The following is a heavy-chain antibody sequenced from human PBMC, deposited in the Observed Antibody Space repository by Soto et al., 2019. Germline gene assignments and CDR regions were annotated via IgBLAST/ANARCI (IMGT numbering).Heavy chain of an antibody. Sequence: CSVFCGAIRSGDFHGSWMPQPPGEGLEWIGYMFYVGATYYNPSLKSRVTISVDTSKNQFSLKLNSVTAADTAVYHCARVVRFCSSPSCRGRNWFDPWGQGTLVTVS. CDR1: CGAIRSGDFH. V-gene: IGHV4-30-4*01. J-gene: IGHJ5*02. D-gene: IGHD2-2*01. CDR2: MFYVGAT. CDR3: ARVVRFCSSPSCRGRNWFDP.